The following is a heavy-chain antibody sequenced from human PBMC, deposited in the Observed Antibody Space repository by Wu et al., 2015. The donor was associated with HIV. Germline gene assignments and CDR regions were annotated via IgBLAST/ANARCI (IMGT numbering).Heavy chain of an antibody. J-gene: IGHJ6*02. V-gene: IGHV1-69*05. D-gene: IGHD3-10*01. CDR3: ARDREVRRITMVRGSLYYYGMDV. Sequence: QVQLVQSGAEVRKPGSSVKVSCKASGGTFSSYAISWVRQAPGQGLEWMGGIIPIFGTANYAQKFQGRVTITTDESTSTAYMELSSLRSEDTAVYYCARDREVRRITMVRGSLYYYGMDVWGQGTTVTVSS. CDR1: GGTFSSYA. CDR2: IIPIFGTA.